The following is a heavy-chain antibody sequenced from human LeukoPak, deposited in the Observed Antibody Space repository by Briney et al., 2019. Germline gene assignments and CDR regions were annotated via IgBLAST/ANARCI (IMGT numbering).Heavy chain of an antibody. CDR2: IKSKTDGGTT. Sequence: GGSLRLSCEASGFKFRDYYMSWIRQAPGKGLEWVGRIKSKTDGGTTDYAAPVKGRFTISRDDSKNTLYLQMNSLKTEDTAVYYCTTDLSPARFGVVIPPFDYWGQGTLVTVSS. J-gene: IGHJ4*02. V-gene: IGHV3-15*01. CDR1: GFKFRDYY. CDR3: TTDLSPARFGVVIPPFDY. D-gene: IGHD3-3*01.